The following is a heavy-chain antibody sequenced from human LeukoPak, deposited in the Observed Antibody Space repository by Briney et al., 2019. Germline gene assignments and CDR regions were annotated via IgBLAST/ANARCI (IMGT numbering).Heavy chain of an antibody. V-gene: IGHV4-39*01. D-gene: IGHD6-13*01. J-gene: IGHJ4*02. CDR1: GGSISSSSYY. Sequence: PSETLSLTCTVSGGSISSSSYYWGWIRQPPGKGLEWIGSIYYSGSTYYNPSLKSRVTISVETSKNQFSLKLSSVTAADTAVYYCARLGDSSSSWAYFDYWGQGTLVTVSS. CDR2: IYYSGST. CDR3: ARLGDSSSSWAYFDY.